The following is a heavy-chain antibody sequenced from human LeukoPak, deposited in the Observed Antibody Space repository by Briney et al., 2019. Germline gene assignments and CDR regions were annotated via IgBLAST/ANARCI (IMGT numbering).Heavy chain of an antibody. CDR2: TYYSGST. V-gene: IGHV4-59*01. CDR1: GGSISNYY. CDR3: ARGGVWELLDY. D-gene: IGHD1-26*01. J-gene: IGHJ4*02. Sequence: SETLSLTCTVSGGSISNYYWSWIRQPPGKGLEWIGNTYYSGSTNYNPSLKSRVTLSLDTSKNQFSLKLSSVTAADTAVYYCARGGVWELLDYWGQGTLVTVSS.